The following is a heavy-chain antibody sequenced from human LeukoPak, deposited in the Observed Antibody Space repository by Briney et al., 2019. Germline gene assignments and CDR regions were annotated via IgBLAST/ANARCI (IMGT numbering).Heavy chain of an antibody. D-gene: IGHD6-13*01. V-gene: IGHV4-34*01. J-gene: IGHJ5*02. CDR1: GGSFSGYY. CDR2: INHRGST. Sequence: SETLSLTCAVYGGSFSGYYWSWIRQPPGKGLEWIGEINHRGSTNYNPSLKSRVTISVDTSKNQFSLKLSSVTAADTAVYYCARGQRIAAAGRFDPWGQGTLVTVSS. CDR3: ARGQRIAAAGRFDP.